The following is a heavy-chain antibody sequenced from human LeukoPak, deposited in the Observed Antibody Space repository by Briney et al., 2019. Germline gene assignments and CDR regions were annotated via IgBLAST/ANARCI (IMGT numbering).Heavy chain of an antibody. J-gene: IGHJ4*02. Sequence: GGSLRLSCAASGFTFSTYSVNWVRQAPGKGLEWVSYISGSSETIYYADSVKGRFTISRDNAKNSLYLQMNSLRDEDTAVYYCARTPPTAGLTTIGVGSDYWGQGTLVTVSS. V-gene: IGHV3-48*02. CDR3: ARTPPTAGLTTIGVGSDY. CDR1: GFTFSTYS. CDR2: ISGSSETI. D-gene: IGHD4-11*01.